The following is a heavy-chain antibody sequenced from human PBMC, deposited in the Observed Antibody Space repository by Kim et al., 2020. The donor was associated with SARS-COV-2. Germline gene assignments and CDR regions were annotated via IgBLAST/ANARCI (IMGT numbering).Heavy chain of an antibody. V-gene: IGHV3-15*01. J-gene: IGHJ4*02. D-gene: IGHD3-22*01. CDR3: TTDWVSSGPYYLDY. Sequence: GGSLRLSCAASGFTFSNAWMSWVRQAPGKGLEWVGRIKSKTDGGTTDYAAPVKGRFTIPRDDSKNTLYLQMNSLKTEDTAVYYCTTDWVSSGPYYLDYWGQGTLVTVSS. CDR2: IKSKTDGGTT. CDR1: GFTFSNAW.